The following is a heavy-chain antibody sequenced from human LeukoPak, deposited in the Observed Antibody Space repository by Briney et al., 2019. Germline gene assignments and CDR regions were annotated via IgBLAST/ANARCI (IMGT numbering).Heavy chain of an antibody. Sequence: GGSLRLSCAASGFTFSNYWMHWVRQAPGKGLVWVSRINSDGSSATYADSVKGRFTISRDNAKNTLYLQMNSLRAEDTAVYYCATSRVVTEDWGQGNLVTVSS. CDR1: GFTFSNYW. CDR2: INSDGSSA. D-gene: IGHD2-21*02. CDR3: ATSRVVTED. J-gene: IGHJ4*02. V-gene: IGHV3-74*01.